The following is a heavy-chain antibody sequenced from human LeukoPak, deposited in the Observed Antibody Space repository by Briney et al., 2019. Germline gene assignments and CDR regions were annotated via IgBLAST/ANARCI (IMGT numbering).Heavy chain of an antibody. CDR2: INHSGST. Sequence: SQTLSLTCAVYGGSFSGYYWSWIRQPPGKGLEWIGEINHSGSTNYNPSLKSRVTISVDTSKNQFSLKLSSVTAADTAVYYCARGGSPVEGGYSYGSPPHRTLGVPGFDYWGQGTLVTVSS. V-gene: IGHV4-34*01. D-gene: IGHD5-18*01. CDR3: ARGGSPVEGGYSYGSPPHRTLGVPGFDY. J-gene: IGHJ4*02. CDR1: GGSFSGYY.